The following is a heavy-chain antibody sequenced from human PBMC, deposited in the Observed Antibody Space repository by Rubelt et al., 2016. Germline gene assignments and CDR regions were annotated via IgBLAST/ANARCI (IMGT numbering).Heavy chain of an antibody. D-gene: IGHD4-17*01. CDR1: GGSISSSNYY. Sequence: QLQLQESGPGLVKPSETLSLTCTVSGGSISSSNYYWGWIRQPPGKGLEWIGSIYYSGSTYYNPSLKRRVTISVDTSKNQFSLNLSSVTAADTAVYYCARRALTTVTQFDYWGQGTLVTVSS. CDR3: ARRALTTVTQFDY. CDR2: IYYSGST. J-gene: IGHJ4*02. V-gene: IGHV4-39*01.